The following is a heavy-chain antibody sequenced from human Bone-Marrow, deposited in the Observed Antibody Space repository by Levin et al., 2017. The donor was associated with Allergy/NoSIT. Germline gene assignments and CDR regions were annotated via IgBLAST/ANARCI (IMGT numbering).Heavy chain of an antibody. Sequence: PGGSLRLSCAASGFTFSSYAMSWVRQAPGKGLEWVSAISGSGGSTYYADSVKGRFTISRDNSKNTLYLQMNSLRAEDTAVYYCAKDRRYYDSSGYSPYYFDYWGQGTLVTVSS. CDR1: GFTFSSYA. V-gene: IGHV3-23*01. CDR3: AKDRRYYDSSGYSPYYFDY. D-gene: IGHD3-22*01. CDR2: ISGSGGST. J-gene: IGHJ4*02.